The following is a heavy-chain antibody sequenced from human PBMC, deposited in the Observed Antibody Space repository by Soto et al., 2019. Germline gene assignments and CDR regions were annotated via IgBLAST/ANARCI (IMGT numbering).Heavy chain of an antibody. CDR2: VNSDGDTT. V-gene: IGHV3-74*01. J-gene: IGHJ6*02. CDR1: GFTFRNYW. Sequence: EVQLVESGGGLVQPGGSLRLSCAASGFTFRNYWMHWVRQAPGKGLLCVSRVNSDGDTTYYADSVKGRFTISRDNAKNTLHLQVNSLGAADTAVYYCASNYAYAEGYYCYGIDVWGQGTTVTVSS. D-gene: IGHD3-16*01. CDR3: ASNYAYAEGYYCYGIDV.